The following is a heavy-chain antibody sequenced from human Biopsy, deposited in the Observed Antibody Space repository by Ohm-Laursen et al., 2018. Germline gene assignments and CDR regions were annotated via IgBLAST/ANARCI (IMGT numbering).Heavy chain of an antibody. CDR1: GFRFTGYY. CDR2: ISPKSGGT. CDR3: ALQSVAQMKNFDY. D-gene: IGHD6-19*01. V-gene: IGHV1-2*02. J-gene: IGHJ4*02. Sequence: ASVKASCQAYGFRFTGYYIHWVRQAPGQGLEWMGWISPKSGGTNYAQKFQGNITMTKNTSMSTAYMEMSRLRSDDTAVYYCALQSVAQMKNFDYWGQGTLVTVSS.